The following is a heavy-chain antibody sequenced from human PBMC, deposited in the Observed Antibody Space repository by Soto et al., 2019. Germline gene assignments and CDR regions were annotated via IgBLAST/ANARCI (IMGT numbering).Heavy chain of an antibody. J-gene: IGHJ4*02. D-gene: IGHD2-21*02. CDR2: INPNNGGT. CDR3: ARGTADQDY. V-gene: IGHV1-2*02. CDR1: GYTFTAYY. Sequence: QVQLVQSGAEVKKPGASVKVSCKASGYTFTAYYIHWVRQAPGQGLEWMGWINPNNGGTNLAQKFQGRVTMTRDTSINTADVELSSLRSDDMAGYCCARGTADQDYGGQGTLVTVSS.